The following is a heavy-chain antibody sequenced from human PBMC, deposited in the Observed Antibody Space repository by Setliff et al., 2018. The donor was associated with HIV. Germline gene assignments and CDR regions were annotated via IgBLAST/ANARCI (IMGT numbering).Heavy chain of an antibody. CDR3: ARGSHGTSWTDY. J-gene: IGHJ4*02. V-gene: IGHV4-39*01. Sequence: PSETLSLTCTVSGGSITSSSYYWGWIRQPPGKGLEWIGTIFSSGSTYYKPSLKSRVTISVDSTKNQISLKLSFVTAADTAVYYCARGSHGTSWTDYWGQGTLVTVSS. D-gene: IGHD6-13*01. CDR1: GGSITSSSYY. CDR2: IFSSGST.